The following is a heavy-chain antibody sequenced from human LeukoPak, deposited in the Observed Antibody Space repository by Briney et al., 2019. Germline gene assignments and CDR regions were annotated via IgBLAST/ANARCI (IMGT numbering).Heavy chain of an antibody. CDR1: GGSLSPYN. D-gene: IGHD4-17*01. Sequence: SGTLSLTCTVSGGSLSPYNWNWIRQPPGEGLEWIGYIYYNGNTNYNPSLKSRASISIDTSKQQFSLRLSSVTAADTAIYYCARGGSRAVTAVIVDYWGQGNLVTVSP. CDR2: IYYNGNT. V-gene: IGHV4-59*01. CDR3: ARGGSRAVTAVIVDY. J-gene: IGHJ4*02.